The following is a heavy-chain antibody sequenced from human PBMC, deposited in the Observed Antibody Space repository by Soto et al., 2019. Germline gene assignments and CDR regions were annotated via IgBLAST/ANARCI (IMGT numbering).Heavy chain of an antibody. V-gene: IGHV3-30*18. CDR1: GFTFSSYG. CDR3: AKESLSGYDPWGYFDY. J-gene: IGHJ4*02. Sequence: QVQLVESGGGVVQPGRSLRLSCAASGFTFSSYGMHWVRQAPGKGLEWVAVISYDGSNKYYADSVKGRFTISRDNSKNTLYLQMNSLRAEDTAVYYCAKESLSGYDPWGYFDYWGQGTLVTVSS. D-gene: IGHD5-12*01. CDR2: ISYDGSNK.